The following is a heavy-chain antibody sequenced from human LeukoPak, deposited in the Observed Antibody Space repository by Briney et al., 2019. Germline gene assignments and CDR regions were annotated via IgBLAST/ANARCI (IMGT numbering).Heavy chain of an antibody. D-gene: IGHD4-11*01. CDR1: GGSFSGYY. CDR3: ARDGRRYSNYVRDY. Sequence: SETLSLTCAVYGGSFSGYYWSWIRQPPGKGLEWIGEINHSGSTNYNPSLKSRVTISVDTSKNQFSLKLSSVTAADTAVYYCARDGRRYSNYVRDYWGQGTLVTVSS. V-gene: IGHV4-34*01. CDR2: INHSGST. J-gene: IGHJ4*02.